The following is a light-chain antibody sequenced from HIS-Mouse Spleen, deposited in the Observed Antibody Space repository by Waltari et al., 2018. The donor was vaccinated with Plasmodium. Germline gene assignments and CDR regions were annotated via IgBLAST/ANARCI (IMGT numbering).Light chain of an antibody. J-gene: IGLJ3*02. V-gene: IGLV3-10*01. Sequence: SYELTQPPSVSVSPAQTARITCSGDALPKKYAYWYQQKSGQAPVLVIYEDSKRPSGIPERFSGSSSGTMATLTISGAQVDDEADYYCYSTDSSGNHRVFGGGTKLTVL. CDR2: EDS. CDR3: YSTDSSGNHRV. CDR1: ALPKKY.